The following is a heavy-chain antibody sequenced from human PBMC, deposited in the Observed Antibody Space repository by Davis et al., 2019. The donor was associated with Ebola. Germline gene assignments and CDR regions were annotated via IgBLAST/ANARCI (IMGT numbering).Heavy chain of an antibody. CDR1: GFTFSDYW. CDR3: AKDSGWQMSP. D-gene: IGHD6-19*01. Sequence: GESLKISCAASGFTFSDYWMTWVRQAPGKGLEWVGKIKYDGSDKYYVDSVKGRFTIFRDNAENSLYLQMNSLTVEDTAIYYCAKDSGWQMSPWGQGTLVIVSS. CDR2: IKYDGSDK. V-gene: IGHV3-7*01. J-gene: IGHJ5*02.